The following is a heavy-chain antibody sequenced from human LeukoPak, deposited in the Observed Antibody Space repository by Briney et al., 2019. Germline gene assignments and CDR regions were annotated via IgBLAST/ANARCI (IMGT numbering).Heavy chain of an antibody. V-gene: IGHV3-48*03. CDR1: GFTFSSYE. J-gene: IGHJ4*02. CDR3: ARDRDIQRRGFDY. D-gene: IGHD3-10*01. CDR2: ISSSGSTI. Sequence: LPGGSLRLSCAASGFTFSSYEMNWVRQAPGKGLEWASYISSSGSTIYYADSVKGRFTISRDNAKNSLYLQMNSLRAEDTAVYYCARDRDIQRRGFDYWGQGTLVTVSS.